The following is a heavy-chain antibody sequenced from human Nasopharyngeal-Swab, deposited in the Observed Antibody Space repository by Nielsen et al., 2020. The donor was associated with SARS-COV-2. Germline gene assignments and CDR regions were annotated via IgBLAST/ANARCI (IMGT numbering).Heavy chain of an antibody. CDR3: ASLGYCSGGSCYGDY. CDR1: GFSFDNFP. CDR2: IRTSVEGGM. Sequence: GESLKISCEASGFSFDNFPMNWVRQAPGRGLEWISNIRTSVEGGMFYADSVKGRFTISRDNAKNSLYLQMNSLRAEDTAVYYCASLGYCSGGSCYGDYWGQGTLVTVSS. V-gene: IGHV3-21*05. D-gene: IGHD2-15*01. J-gene: IGHJ4*02.